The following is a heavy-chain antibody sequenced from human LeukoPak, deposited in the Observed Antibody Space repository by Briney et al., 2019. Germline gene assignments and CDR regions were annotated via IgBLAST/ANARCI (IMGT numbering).Heavy chain of an antibody. CDR3: ARQTTVISFDY. CDR1: GGSISSGDYY. Sequence: SETLSLTCTVSGGSISSGDYYWTWIRQSPGKGLEWMGYIFYSGSMYYNPSLKSRLTISVDTSKNQFSLKLRSVTAADTAVYYCARQTTVISFDYWGQGALVTVSS. D-gene: IGHD4-17*01. V-gene: IGHV4-30-4*01. J-gene: IGHJ4*02. CDR2: IFYSGSM.